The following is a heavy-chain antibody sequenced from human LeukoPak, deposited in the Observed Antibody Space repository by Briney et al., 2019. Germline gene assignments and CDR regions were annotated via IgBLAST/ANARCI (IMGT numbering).Heavy chain of an antibody. CDR3: ARDFHGDYSSDL. J-gene: IGHJ2*01. D-gene: IGHD4-17*01. CDR1: GYTFTNYG. V-gene: IGHV1-18*01. CDR2: ISPYNGKT. Sequence: ASVKVSCKASGYTFTNYGISWVRQAPGHGLEWMGWISPYNGKTNYAQKLQGRVTMTTDTSTSTAYMELRSLSSDDTAVYYCARDFHGDYSSDLWGRGTLVTVSS.